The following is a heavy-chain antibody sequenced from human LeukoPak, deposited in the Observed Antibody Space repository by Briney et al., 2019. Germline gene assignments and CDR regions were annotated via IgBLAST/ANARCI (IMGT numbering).Heavy chain of an antibody. CDR3: ARVNSPYYNILTGYFY. Sequence: GASVKVSCKASGYTFTSFGITWVRQAPGQGLEWVGWSSASNGTTKYAQKFQGRVAMTTDTSTSTAYMELSSLRSDDTAVYYCARVNSPYYNILTGYFYRGRGTLVTVSS. CDR2: SSASNGTT. V-gene: IGHV1-18*01. J-gene: IGHJ4*02. CDR1: GYTFTSFG. D-gene: IGHD3-9*01.